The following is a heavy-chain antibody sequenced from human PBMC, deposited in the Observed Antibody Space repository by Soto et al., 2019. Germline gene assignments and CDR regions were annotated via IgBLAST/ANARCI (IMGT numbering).Heavy chain of an antibody. CDR3: STRAYDTNGYYRFDP. CDR2: INHSGRV. V-gene: IGHV4-34*01. CDR1: GGSFSGHS. Sequence: SETLSLTCAVYGGSFSGHSWTWIRQSPGKGLEWIGDINHSGRVNYSPSLKSRVTISLDTSKNQFSLTLSAVTAADTAMDYCSTRAYDTNGYYRFDPWGQGTLVTVS. D-gene: IGHD3-22*01. J-gene: IGHJ5*01.